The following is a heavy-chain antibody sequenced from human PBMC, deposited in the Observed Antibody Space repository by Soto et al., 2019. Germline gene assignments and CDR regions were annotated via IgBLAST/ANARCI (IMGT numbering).Heavy chain of an antibody. CDR1: GGSMRNYY. D-gene: IGHD6-6*01. J-gene: IGHJ4*02. Sequence: PSETLSLTCSVSGGSMRNYYWNWIRQPPGRGLEWIGYVYHSGSTKYNPSLKSRVSMSVDVSRNHFSLTLHSVTPADTAVYFCTSSYSTSSSPDYWGQGTLVTVSS. CDR2: VYHSGST. CDR3: TSSYSTSSSPDY. V-gene: IGHV4-59*01.